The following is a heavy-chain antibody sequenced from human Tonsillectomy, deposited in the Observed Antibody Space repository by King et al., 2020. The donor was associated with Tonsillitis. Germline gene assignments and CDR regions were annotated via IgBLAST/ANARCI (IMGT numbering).Heavy chain of an antibody. CDR2: ISCGGRNK. J-gene: IGHJ4*02. V-gene: IGHV3-30*04. Sequence: QLVQSGGGVVQPGRSLRLSCAASGFTFISYAMHWVRQAPGKGLEWGAVISCGGRNKYYADSVKGRFSISRDNSKNTLYLQMNSLRAEDTAIYYCARDAAIVVVVAATGDFDYWGQGTLVTVSS. CDR3: ARDAAIVVVVAATGDFDY. CDR1: GFTFISYA. D-gene: IGHD2-15*01.